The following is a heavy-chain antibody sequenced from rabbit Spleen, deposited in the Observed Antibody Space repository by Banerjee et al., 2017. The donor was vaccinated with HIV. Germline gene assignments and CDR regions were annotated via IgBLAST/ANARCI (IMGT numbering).Heavy chain of an antibody. D-gene: IGHD1-1*01. V-gene: IGHV1S45*01. Sequence: QEQLEESGGDLVKPGASLTLTCTASGFTLNSWMWWVRQAPGKGLEWIACIYAGSSGSTYYASWAKGRFTISKTSSTTLTLQMTSLTVADTATYFCARNYVNAFDPWGQGTLVTVS. CDR2: IYAGSSGST. J-gene: IGHJ2*01. CDR1: GFTLNSW. CDR3: ARNYVNAFDP.